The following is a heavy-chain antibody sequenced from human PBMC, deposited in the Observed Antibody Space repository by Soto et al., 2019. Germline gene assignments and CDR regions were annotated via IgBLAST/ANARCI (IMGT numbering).Heavy chain of an antibody. Sequence: ASVKVSCKASGYTFTSYGISWVRQAPGQGLEWMGWISAYNGNTNYAQKLQGRVTMTTDTSTSTAYMELRSLRSDDTAVYYCARGRWRYYGSGSYGVWPWFDPWGQGTLVTVSS. CDR3: ARGRWRYYGSGSYGVWPWFDP. V-gene: IGHV1-18*01. J-gene: IGHJ5*02. D-gene: IGHD3-10*01. CDR1: GYTFTSYG. CDR2: ISAYNGNT.